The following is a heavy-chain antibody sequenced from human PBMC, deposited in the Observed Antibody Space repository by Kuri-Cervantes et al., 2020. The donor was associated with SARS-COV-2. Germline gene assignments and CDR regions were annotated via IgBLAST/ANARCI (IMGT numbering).Heavy chain of an antibody. V-gene: IGHV3-30-3*02. D-gene: IGHD6-13*01. CDR3: AKSLGVLSSQLVS. CDR2: ISYDGSNK. Sequence: GESLKISCAASGFTFSSYAMHWVRQAPGKGLEWVAVISYDGSNKYYADSVKGRFTISRDNSKNTLYLQMNSLRVEDTAVYYCAKSLGVLSSQLVSWGQGTLVTVSS. J-gene: IGHJ4*02. CDR1: GFTFSSYA.